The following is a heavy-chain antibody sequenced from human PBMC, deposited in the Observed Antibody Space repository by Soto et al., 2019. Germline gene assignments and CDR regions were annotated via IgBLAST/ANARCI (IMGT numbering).Heavy chain of an antibody. CDR3: ATKVRVTNYLYYGMDV. J-gene: IGHJ6*02. D-gene: IGHD2-21*02. CDR1: GFTFNTSG. Sequence: QVHLVESGGGVVQPGRALRLSCAASGFTFNTSGMHWVRQAPGKGLEWVAVIAFDGSQEFYGDSVRGRFTISRDNSKNTLFLQMKSLTPEDTAVYYCATKVRVTNYLYYGMDVWGQGTKVTDSS. V-gene: IGHV3-30*03. CDR2: IAFDGSQE.